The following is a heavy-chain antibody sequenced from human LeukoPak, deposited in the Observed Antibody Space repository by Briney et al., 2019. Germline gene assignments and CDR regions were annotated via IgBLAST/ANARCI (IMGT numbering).Heavy chain of an antibody. CDR1: GGSFSGYY. V-gene: IGHV4-34*01. J-gene: IGHJ4*02. CDR3: ARGGFYCGGDCYVDY. Sequence: PSETLSLTCAVYGGSFSGYYWSWIRQPPGKGLEWIGEINHSGSTNYNPSLKSRVTISVDTSENQFSLKLSSVTAADTAVYYCARGGFYCGGDCYVDYWGQGTLVTVSS. D-gene: IGHD2-21*02. CDR2: INHSGST.